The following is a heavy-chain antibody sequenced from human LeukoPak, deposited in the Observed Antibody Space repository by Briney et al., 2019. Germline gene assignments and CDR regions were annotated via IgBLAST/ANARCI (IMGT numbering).Heavy chain of an antibody. CDR3: ANRIAARLDYFDY. CDR1: GFTFSSYA. CDR2: ISGSGGST. D-gene: IGHD6-6*01. J-gene: IGHJ4*02. V-gene: IGHV3-23*01. Sequence: GGSLRLSCAASGFTFSSYAMSWVRQAPGKGLEWVSAISGSGGSTYYADSVKGRFTISRDNSKNTLYLQMNSLRAEDTAVYYCANRIAARLDYFDYWGQGTLVTVSS.